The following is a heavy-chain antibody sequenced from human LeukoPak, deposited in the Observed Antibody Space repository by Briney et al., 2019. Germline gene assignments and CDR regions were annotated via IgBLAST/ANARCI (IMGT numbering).Heavy chain of an antibody. CDR1: GFTLSDYY. D-gene: IGHD4-11*01. CDR3: ARAHNTVH. CDR2: IKSGSTII. J-gene: IGHJ4*02. V-gene: IGHV3-11*04. Sequence: GESLRLSCAASGFTLSDYYVNWLRQVPGKGLEWISYIKSGSTIIYYADSVKGRFTISRDNANNSVHLQMTSLRDDDTAVYYCARAHNTVHWGQGVQVTVSS.